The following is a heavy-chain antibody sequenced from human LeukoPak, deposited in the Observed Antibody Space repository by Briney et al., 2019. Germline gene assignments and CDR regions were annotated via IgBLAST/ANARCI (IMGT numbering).Heavy chain of an antibody. D-gene: IGHD3-9*01. V-gene: IGHV3-53*01. CDR2: IYSGGNT. Sequence: GGSLRLSCTVSGFTVSINSMSWVRQAPGKGLEWVSFIYSGGNTHYSDSVKGRFTISRDNAKNSLYLQMNSLRAEDTAVYYCARDVLRYFDGAFDIWGQGTMVTVSS. J-gene: IGHJ3*02. CDR1: GFTVSINS. CDR3: ARDVLRYFDGAFDI.